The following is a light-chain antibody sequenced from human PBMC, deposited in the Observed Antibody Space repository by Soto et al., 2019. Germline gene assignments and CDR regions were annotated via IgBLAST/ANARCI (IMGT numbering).Light chain of an antibody. Sequence: DVQMTQSPSSLSASVGDRVTITCRASQAINSYLAWYQQKPGNSPKSLIYAASSLQTGVPTRFSGSASGTDFTLTISKLQPEDSATYYCHQDNIYPLTFGGGTKVEIK. CDR3: HQDNIYPLT. CDR1: QAINSY. V-gene: IGKV1D-16*01. CDR2: AAS. J-gene: IGKJ4*01.